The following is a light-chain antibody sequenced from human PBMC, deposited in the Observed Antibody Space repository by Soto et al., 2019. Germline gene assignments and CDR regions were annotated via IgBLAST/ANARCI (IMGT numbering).Light chain of an antibody. CDR1: ESVSRN. Sequence: EIVLTLSPGTLSLSPGERATLSCRASESVSRNLAWYQQKPGQAPRLLIYDASTRATGIPDRFSGGGSGTEFTLTISSLQSEDFVVYYCQQYNSWPPITFGQGTRLEIK. CDR2: DAS. V-gene: IGKV3-15*01. J-gene: IGKJ5*01. CDR3: QQYNSWPPIT.